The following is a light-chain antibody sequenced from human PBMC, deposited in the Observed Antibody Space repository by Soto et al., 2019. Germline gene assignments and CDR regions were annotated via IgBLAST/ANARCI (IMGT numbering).Light chain of an antibody. CDR3: QQYNSYSWT. J-gene: IGKJ1*01. CDR2: KAS. V-gene: IGKV1-5*03. CDR1: QSISSS. Sequence: IQVTQSPSTLSSSIGDRVAITCRASQSISSSLAWYQQKPGKAPKLLIYKASSLESGVPSRFSGSGSGTEFTLTISSLQPDDFAAYYCQQYNSYSWTFGQGTKVDI.